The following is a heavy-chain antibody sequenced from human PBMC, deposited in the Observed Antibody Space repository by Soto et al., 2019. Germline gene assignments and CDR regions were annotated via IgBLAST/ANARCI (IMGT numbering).Heavy chain of an antibody. CDR3: VTRGYSYGYTFDY. D-gene: IGHD5-18*01. Sequence: PGESLKISCKGSGYSFTSYWIGWVRQMPGKGLEWMGIIYPGDSDTRYSPSFQGQVTISADKSISTAYLQWSSLKASDTAMYYCVTRGYSYGYTFDYWGQGTLVTVSS. CDR2: IYPGDSDT. J-gene: IGHJ4*02. CDR1: GYSFTSYW. V-gene: IGHV5-51*01.